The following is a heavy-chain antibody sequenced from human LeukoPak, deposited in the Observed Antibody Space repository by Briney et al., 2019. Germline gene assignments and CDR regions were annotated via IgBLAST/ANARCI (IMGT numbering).Heavy chain of an antibody. D-gene: IGHD2-2*01. Sequence: PGGSLRLSCAASGFTFSSYAMHWVRQAPGKGLEWVAVISYDGSNKYYADSVKGRFTISRDNSKNTLYLHMNSLRAEDTAVYYCASSRGSTSSDYWGQGTLVTVSS. CDR2: ISYDGSNK. J-gene: IGHJ4*02. CDR3: ASSRGSTSSDY. CDR1: GFTFSSYA. V-gene: IGHV3-30-3*01.